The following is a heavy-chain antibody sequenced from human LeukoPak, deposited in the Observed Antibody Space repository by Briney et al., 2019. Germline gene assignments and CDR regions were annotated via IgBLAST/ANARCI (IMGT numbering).Heavy chain of an antibody. J-gene: IGHJ4*02. D-gene: IGHD3-22*01. CDR1: EFTFSSYG. V-gene: IGHV3-30*02. CDR3: AKDFSVYYYDSRVLDY. CDR2: IRYDGSNK. Sequence: PGGSLRLSCAASEFTFSSYGMHWVRQAPGKGLEWVAFIRYDGSNKYYADSVKGRFTISRDNSKNTLYLQMNSLRAEDTAVYYCAKDFSVYYYDSRVLDYWGQGTLVTVSS.